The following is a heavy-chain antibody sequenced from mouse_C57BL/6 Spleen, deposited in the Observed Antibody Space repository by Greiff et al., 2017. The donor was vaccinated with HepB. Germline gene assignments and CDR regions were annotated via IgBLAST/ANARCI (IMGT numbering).Heavy chain of an antibody. CDR3: AREGDV. J-gene: IGHJ1*03. V-gene: IGHV3-6*01. CDR1: GYSITSGYY. CDR2: ISYDGSN. Sequence: ESGPGLVKPSQSLSLTCSVTGYSITSGYYWNWIRQFPGNKLEWMGYISYDGSNNYNPSLKNRISITRDTSKNQFFLKLNSVTTEDTATYYCAREGDVWGTGTTVTVSS.